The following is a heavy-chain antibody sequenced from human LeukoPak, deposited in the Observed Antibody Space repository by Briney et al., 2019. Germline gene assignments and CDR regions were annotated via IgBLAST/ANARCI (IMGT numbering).Heavy chain of an antibody. CDR1: GGSTSSYY. Sequence: PSETLSLTCTVSGGSTSSYYWSWIRQPPGKGLEWIGYIYYSGSTNNNPSLKSRVTISVDTSKNQFSLKLSSVTAADTAVYYCARSITSSWYGDFQHGGQGTLVTVSS. J-gene: IGHJ1*01. V-gene: IGHV4-59*01. D-gene: IGHD6-13*01. CDR3: ARSITSSWYGDFQH. CDR2: IYYSGST.